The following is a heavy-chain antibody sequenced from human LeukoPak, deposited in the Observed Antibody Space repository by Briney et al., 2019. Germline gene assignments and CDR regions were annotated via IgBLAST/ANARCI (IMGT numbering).Heavy chain of an antibody. V-gene: IGHV4-39*01. CDR1: GGPISSSPYY. Sequence: SETLSLTCTVSGGPISSSPYYWGWIRQPPGKGLEWIGNIYYSGSTYYNPSLKTRVTISVDTSKNQFSLKLTSVTAADTAVYYCARHASVDGNWPRPLDYWGQGSLVTVSS. D-gene: IGHD6-19*01. CDR2: IYYSGST. J-gene: IGHJ4*02. CDR3: ARHASVDGNWPRPLDY.